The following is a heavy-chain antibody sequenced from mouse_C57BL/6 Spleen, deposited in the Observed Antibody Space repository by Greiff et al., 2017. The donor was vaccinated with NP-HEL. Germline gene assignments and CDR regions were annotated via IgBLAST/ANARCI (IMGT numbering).Heavy chain of an antibody. D-gene: IGHD1-1*01. Sequence: QVTLNESGPGILQPSQTLSLTCSFSGFSLSTFGMGVGWIRQPSGKGLEWLAHIWWDDDKYYNPALKSRLTISKDTSKNQVFLKIANVDTADTATYYCARQVVARSYWYFDVWGTGTTVTVSS. V-gene: IGHV8-8*01. CDR2: IWWDDDK. CDR1: GFSLSTFGMG. J-gene: IGHJ1*03. CDR3: ARQVVARSYWYFDV.